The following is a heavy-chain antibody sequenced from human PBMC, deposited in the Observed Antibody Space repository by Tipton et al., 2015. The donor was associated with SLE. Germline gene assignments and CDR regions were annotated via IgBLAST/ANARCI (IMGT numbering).Heavy chain of an antibody. J-gene: IGHJ6*02. V-gene: IGHV3-30*03. CDR2: ISYDGSNK. D-gene: IGHD2-15*01. Sequence: SLRLSCAASGFTFSSYGMHWVRQAPGKGLEWVAVISYDGSNKYYVESVKGRFTISRDNSKNTLYLQMNSLRAEDTAVYYCARDKLLGYCSGGSCYSDYYYGMDVWGQGTTVTVSS. CDR3: ARDKLLGYCSGGSCYSDYYYGMDV. CDR1: GFTFSSYG.